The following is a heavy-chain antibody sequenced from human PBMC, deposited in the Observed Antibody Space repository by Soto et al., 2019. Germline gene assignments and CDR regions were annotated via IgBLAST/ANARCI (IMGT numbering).Heavy chain of an antibody. D-gene: IGHD2-2*01. CDR1: GFTFSSYA. J-gene: IGHJ4*02. CDR2: ISGSGGAT. V-gene: IGHV3-23*01. CDR3: AKGHNRGSSPFYLDH. Sequence: EVQLLESGGGLVQPGGSLRLSCAASGFTFSSYAMRWVRQAPGKGLEWVSGISGSGGATYYADSVKGRFTVSRDNSKNTLYLQMNSLRAEDSAVYYCAKGHNRGSSPFYLDHWGQGTLVTVSS.